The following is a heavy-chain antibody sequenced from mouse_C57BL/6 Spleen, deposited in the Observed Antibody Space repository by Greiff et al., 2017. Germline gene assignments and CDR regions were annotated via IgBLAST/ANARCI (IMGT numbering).Heavy chain of an antibody. CDR2: INPSSGYT. Sequence: VQLQQSGAELARPGASVKMSCKACGYTFTSYTMHWVKQRPGQGLEWIGYINPSSGYTKYNQKFKDKATLTADKSSSTAYMQLSSLTSEDSAVYYCARLEDISDYDVFLDYWGQGTTLTVSS. J-gene: IGHJ2*01. V-gene: IGHV1-4*01. CDR3: ARLEDISDYDVFLDY. CDR1: GYTFTSYT. D-gene: IGHD2-4*01.